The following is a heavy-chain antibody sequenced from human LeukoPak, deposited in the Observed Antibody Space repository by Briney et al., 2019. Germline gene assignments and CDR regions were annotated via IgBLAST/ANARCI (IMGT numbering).Heavy chain of an antibody. D-gene: IGHD3-3*01. Sequence: SETLSLTCGVSGGSVINTNWWTWVRQPPGKGLEWIGEVHLDGRTNYNPSLESRLTMSVDVSENQVSLKLTSVTAADTAVYYCAREGGFYRPLDYSGQGALVTVSS. CDR1: GGSVINTNW. J-gene: IGHJ4*02. V-gene: IGHV4-4*02. CDR3: AREGGFYRPLDY. CDR2: VHLDGRT.